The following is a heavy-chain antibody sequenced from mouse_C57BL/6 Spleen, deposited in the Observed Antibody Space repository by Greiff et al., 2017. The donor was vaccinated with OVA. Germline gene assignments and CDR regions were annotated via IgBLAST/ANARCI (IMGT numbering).Heavy chain of an antibody. D-gene: IGHD2-2*01. Sequence: VQLQQSGPELVKPGASVKISCKASGYAFSSSWMNWVKQRPGKGLEWIGRIYPGDGDTNYNGKFKGKATLTADKSSSTAYLQLSSLTSEDSAVYFCAREGLPSYFDYWGQGTTLTVSS. CDR3: AREGLPSYFDY. CDR1: GYAFSSSW. V-gene: IGHV1-82*01. J-gene: IGHJ2*01. CDR2: IYPGDGDT.